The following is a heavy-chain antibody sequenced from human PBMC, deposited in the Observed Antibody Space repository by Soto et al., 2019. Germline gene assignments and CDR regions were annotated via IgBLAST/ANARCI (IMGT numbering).Heavy chain of an antibody. J-gene: IGHJ3*02. V-gene: IGHV3-33*01. D-gene: IGHD3-10*01. Sequence: GGSLRLSCAASGFTFSSYGMHWVRQAPGKGLEWVAVIWYDGSNKYYADSVKGRFTISRDNSKNTLYLQMNSLRAEDTAVYYCARVVNYGSGSYYRGDAFDIWGQGTMVTVSS. CDR2: IWYDGSNK. CDR3: ARVVNYGSGSYYRGDAFDI. CDR1: GFTFSSYG.